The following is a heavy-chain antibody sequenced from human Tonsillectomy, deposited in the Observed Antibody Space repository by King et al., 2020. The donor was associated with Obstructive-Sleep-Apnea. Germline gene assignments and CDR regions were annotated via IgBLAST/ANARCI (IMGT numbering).Heavy chain of an antibody. V-gene: IGHV4-59*02. CDR1: GGSVSSYY. CDR2: IYYSGST. Sequence: QLQESGPGLLKPSETLSLTCTVSGGSVSSYYWTWIRQPPGKRLEWIGYIYYSGSTNYNPSLKSRLTISLDTSKNQFSLKLRSVTVADTAVYYCARIYYYYGMDVWGQGTTVTVSS. J-gene: IGHJ6*02. CDR3: ARIYYYYGMDV.